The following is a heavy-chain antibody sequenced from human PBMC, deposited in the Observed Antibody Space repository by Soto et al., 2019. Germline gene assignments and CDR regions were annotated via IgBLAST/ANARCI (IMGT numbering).Heavy chain of an antibody. CDR2: ISSSSSTI. CDR1: GFTFSSYS. D-gene: IGHD4-17*01. J-gene: IGHJ4*02. CDR3: ARVGGYGVNY. Sequence: GGSLRLSCAASGFTFSSYSMNWVRQAPGKGLEWVSYISSSSSTIYYAYSVKGRFTISRDNAKNSLHLQMNCLRDEDTAVYYCARVGGYGVNYWGQGTLVTVSS. V-gene: IGHV3-48*02.